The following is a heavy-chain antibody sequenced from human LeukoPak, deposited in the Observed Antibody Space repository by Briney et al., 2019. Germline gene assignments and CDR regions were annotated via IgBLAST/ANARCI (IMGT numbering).Heavy chain of an antibody. CDR3: ARGLMVRGVTRNFDY. V-gene: IGHV3-23*01. D-gene: IGHD3-10*01. Sequence: PGGSLRLSCAASGFTFSTFAMSWVRQAPGKGLEWVSLISDSGGSTYYADSVKGRFTISRDNSKNTLYLQVNSLRAEDTAVYYCARGLMVRGVTRNFDYWGQGTLVTVSS. CDR1: GFTFSTFA. J-gene: IGHJ4*02. CDR2: ISDSGGST.